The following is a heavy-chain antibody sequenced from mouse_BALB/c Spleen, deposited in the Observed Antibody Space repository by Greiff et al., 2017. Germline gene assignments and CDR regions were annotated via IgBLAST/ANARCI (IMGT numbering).Heavy chain of an antibody. CDR3: ARWGDGAWFAY. D-gene: IGHD3-3*01. J-gene: IGHJ3*01. Sequence: EVMLVESGGGLVQPGGSRKLSCAASGFTFSSFGMHWVRQAPEKGLEWVAYISSGSSTIYYADTVKGRFTISRDNPKNTLFLQMTSLRSEDTAMYYCARWGDGAWFAYWGQGTLVTVSA. CDR1: GFTFSSFG. V-gene: IGHV5-17*02. CDR2: ISSGSSTI.